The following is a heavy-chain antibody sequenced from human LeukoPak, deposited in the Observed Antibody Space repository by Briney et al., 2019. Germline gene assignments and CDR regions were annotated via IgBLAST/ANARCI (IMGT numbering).Heavy chain of an antibody. CDR2: ISYDGSNK. D-gene: IGHD1-26*01. CDR1: GFTFSSYG. Sequence: GGSLRLSCAASGFTFSSYGMHWVRQAPGKGLEWVAVISYDGSNKYYADSVKGRFTISRDNSKDTLYLQMNSLRAEDTAVYYCAKGVGIVGATDYWGQGTLVTVSS. V-gene: IGHV3-30*18. J-gene: IGHJ4*02. CDR3: AKGVGIVGATDY.